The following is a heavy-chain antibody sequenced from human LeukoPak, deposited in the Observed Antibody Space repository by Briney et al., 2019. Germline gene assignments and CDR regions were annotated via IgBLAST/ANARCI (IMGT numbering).Heavy chain of an antibody. V-gene: IGHV4-39*01. Sequence: SETLSLTCTVSGGSISSSSYYWGWIRQPPGKGLEWIGSIYYSGSTYYNPSLKSRVTISVDTSKNQFSLKLSSVTAADTAVYYCARLQVGSLPDYWGQGTLVTVSS. CDR2: IYYSGST. CDR1: GGSISSSSYY. CDR3: ARLQVGSLPDY. J-gene: IGHJ4*02. D-gene: IGHD1-26*01.